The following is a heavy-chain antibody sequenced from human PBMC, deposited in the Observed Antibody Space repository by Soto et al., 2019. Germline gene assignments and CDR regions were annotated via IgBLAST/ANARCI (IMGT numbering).Heavy chain of an antibody. CDR3: AGDPDSHYNDSHASSYP. Sequence: QVQLVQSGAEVKKPGSSVKVSCKASGGTFSTYTITWVRQAPGQGLEWLGRIIPIIGIINYAQKLQGRVTITADKFTGTAYMELTRLRSDHTAVYYCAGDPDSHYNDSHASSYPWGQGTLVTVSS. CDR1: GGTFSTYT. D-gene: IGHD3-22*01. V-gene: IGHV1-69*08. J-gene: IGHJ5*02. CDR2: IIPIIGII.